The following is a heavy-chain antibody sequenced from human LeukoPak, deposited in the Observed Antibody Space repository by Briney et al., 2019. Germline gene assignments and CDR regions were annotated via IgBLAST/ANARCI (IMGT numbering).Heavy chain of an antibody. D-gene: IGHD1-14*01. J-gene: IGHJ3*02. CDR3: ARWTLPNQLTGAFDI. CDR2: IYYSGST. Sequence: SETLSLTCTVSGGSISSSSYYWGWIRQPPGKGLEWIGSIYYSGSTYYNPSLKSRVTISVDTSKNQFSLKLSSVTAADTAVYYCARWTLPNQLTGAFDIWGQGTMVTVSS. V-gene: IGHV4-39*07. CDR1: GGSISSSSYY.